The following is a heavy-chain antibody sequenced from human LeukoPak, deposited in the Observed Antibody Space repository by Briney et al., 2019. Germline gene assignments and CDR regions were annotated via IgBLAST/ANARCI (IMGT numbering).Heavy chain of an antibody. Sequence: EASVKVSCKASGYTFTSYDINWVRQATGQGLEWMGWMNPNSGNTGYAQKFQGRVTITRDTSASTAYMELSSLRSEDTAVYYCARSPPFDSGPSYRLDYWGQGTLVTVSS. V-gene: IGHV1-8*01. D-gene: IGHD5-12*01. CDR1: GYTFTSYD. CDR3: ARSPPFDSGPSYRLDY. J-gene: IGHJ4*02. CDR2: MNPNSGNT.